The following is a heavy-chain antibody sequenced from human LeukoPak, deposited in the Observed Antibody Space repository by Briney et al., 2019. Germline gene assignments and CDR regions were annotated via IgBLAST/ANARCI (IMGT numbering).Heavy chain of an antibody. CDR1: GYTFTNHD. CDR3: ARDGRGAAAADDPLDI. J-gene: IGHJ3*02. Sequence: ASVKVSCKASGYTFTNHDFNWMRQAAGQGLEWLGWMNPRSGSTGYAQKFRGRVTMTRDTSITSAYMELSSLTSEDTAVYYCARDGRGAAAADDPLDIWGQGTTVTVSS. V-gene: IGHV1-8*01. CDR2: MNPRSGST. D-gene: IGHD6-13*01.